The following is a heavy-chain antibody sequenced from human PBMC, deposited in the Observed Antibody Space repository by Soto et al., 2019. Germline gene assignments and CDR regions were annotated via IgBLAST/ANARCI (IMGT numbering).Heavy chain of an antibody. V-gene: IGHV4-30-2*01. Sequence: PSETLSLTCAVSGASINTAGYSWTWLRQPPGKGLEWIGYMYHSGATTYNPSLQSRVTISGDGSKNQFSLRLTSVTAADTATYYCARVYDSSGYFIDYWG. J-gene: IGHJ4*01. CDR2: MYHSGAT. D-gene: IGHD3-22*01. CDR3: ARVYDSSGYFIDY. CDR1: GASINTAGYS.